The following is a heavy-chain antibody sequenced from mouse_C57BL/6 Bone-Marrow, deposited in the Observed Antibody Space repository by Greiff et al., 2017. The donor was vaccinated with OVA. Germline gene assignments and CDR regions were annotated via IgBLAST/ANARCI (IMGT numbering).Heavy chain of an antibody. Sequence: QVQLQQSGAELARPGASVKMSCKASGYTFTSYTMHWVKQRPGQGLEWIGYINPSSGYTKYNQKFKDKATLTADKSSRTAYMRLSSLTSEDSAVYYCARCWHWFAYWGQGTLVTVSA. CDR1: GYTFTSYT. J-gene: IGHJ3*01. CDR3: ARCWHWFAY. V-gene: IGHV1-4*01. CDR2: INPSSGYT.